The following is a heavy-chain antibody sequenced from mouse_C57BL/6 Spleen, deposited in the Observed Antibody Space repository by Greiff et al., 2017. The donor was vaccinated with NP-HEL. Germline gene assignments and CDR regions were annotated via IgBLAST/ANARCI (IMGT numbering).Heavy chain of an antibody. D-gene: IGHD3-2*02. CDR1: GYSITSGYY. V-gene: IGHV3-6*01. CDR3: ARDQLRPFAY. J-gene: IGHJ3*01. Sequence: VQLQQSGPGLVKPSQSLSLTCSVTGYSITSGYYWNWIRQFPGHKLEWMGYISYDGSNNYNPSLKNRISITRDTSKNQFFLKLNSVTTEDTATYYCARDQLRPFAYWGQGTLVTVSA. CDR2: ISYDGSN.